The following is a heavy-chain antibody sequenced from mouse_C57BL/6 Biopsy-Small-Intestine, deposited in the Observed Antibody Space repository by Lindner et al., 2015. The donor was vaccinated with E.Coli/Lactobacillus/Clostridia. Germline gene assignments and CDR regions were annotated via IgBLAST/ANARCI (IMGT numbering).Heavy chain of an antibody. CDR1: GYSFTGYY. CDR3: GIYYGAVYAMDS. J-gene: IGHJ4*01. Sequence: VQLQESGPELVKPGASVKISCKASGYSFTGYYMSWVKQSPEKSLEWIGEINPSTGDATYNQKFKAKATLTVDKSSSTAYMQLKSLTSEDSAVYYCGIYYGAVYAMDSWGQGTSVTVSS. D-gene: IGHD2-1*01. V-gene: IGHV1-42*01. CDR2: INPSTGDA.